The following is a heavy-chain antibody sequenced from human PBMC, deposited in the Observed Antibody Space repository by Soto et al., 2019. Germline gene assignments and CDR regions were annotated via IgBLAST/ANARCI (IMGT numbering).Heavy chain of an antibody. J-gene: IGHJ5*02. CDR3: ARHYVAPTTYDILTGYSYAFDP. CDR2: IDPSESYT. Sequence: GESLKISCKGSGYSFTSYWISWVRQIPGKGLEWMGRIDPSESYTNYSPSFQGHVTISADKSISTAYLQWSSLKASDTAMYYCARHYVAPTTYDILTGYSYAFDPWGQGTMVTVSS. D-gene: IGHD3-9*01. CDR1: GYSFTSYW. V-gene: IGHV5-10-1*01.